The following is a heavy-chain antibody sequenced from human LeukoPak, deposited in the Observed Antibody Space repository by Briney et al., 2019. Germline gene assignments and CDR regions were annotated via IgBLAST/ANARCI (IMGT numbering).Heavy chain of an antibody. CDR3: AREDYGGNSADY. CDR2: IYTSGST. D-gene: IGHD4-23*01. CDR1: GGSISSYY. Sequence: SETLCLTCTVSGGSISSYYWSWIRQPAGKGLEWIGRIYTSGSTNYNPSLKSRVTISVDTSKNQFSLKLGSVTAADTAVYYCAREDYGGNSADYWGQGTLVTVSS. J-gene: IGHJ4*02. V-gene: IGHV4-4*07.